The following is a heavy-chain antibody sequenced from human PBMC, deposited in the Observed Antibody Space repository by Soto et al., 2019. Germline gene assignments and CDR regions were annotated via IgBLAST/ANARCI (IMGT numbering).Heavy chain of an antibody. CDR2: INSDGSST. D-gene: IGHD3-3*01. V-gene: IGHV3-74*01. CDR3: ARFPTYYDFWSGPRRAYYYGMDV. CDR1: GFTFSSYW. J-gene: IGHJ6*01. Sequence: GGSLRLSCAASGFTFSSYWMHWVRQAPGKGLVWVSRINSDGSSTSYADSVKGRFTISRDNAKNTLYLQMNSLRAEDTAVYYCARFPTYYDFWSGPRRAYYYGMDVWGQGTTVNVSS.